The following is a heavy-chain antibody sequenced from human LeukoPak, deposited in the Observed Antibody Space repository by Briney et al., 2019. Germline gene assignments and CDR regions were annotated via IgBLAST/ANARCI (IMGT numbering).Heavy chain of an antibody. D-gene: IGHD6-13*01. V-gene: IGHV3-21*01. CDR3: ARWRMGIAPAEWAFDI. CDR1: GFTFSASN. Sequence: RGGSLRLSCAASGFTFSASNMNWVRQAPEKGLEWVSPISSSSSYIYYADSVKGRFTISRDNAKNSLYLQMNSLRAEDTAVYYCARWRMGIAPAEWAFDIWGQGTMVTVSS. CDR2: ISSSSSYI. J-gene: IGHJ3*02.